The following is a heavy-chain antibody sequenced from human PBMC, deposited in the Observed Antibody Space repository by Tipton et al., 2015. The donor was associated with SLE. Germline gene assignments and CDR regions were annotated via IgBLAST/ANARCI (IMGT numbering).Heavy chain of an antibody. CDR2: INPSGGST. V-gene: IGHV1-46*01. CDR1: GYTFTSYY. Sequence: QLVQSGAEVKKPGASVKVSCKASGYTFTSYYMHWVRQAPGQGLEWMGIINPSGGSTSYAQKFQGRVTMTTDTSTSTAYMELRSLRSDDTAVYYCARDGEAGTKGWFDPWGQGTLVTVSS. J-gene: IGHJ5*02. D-gene: IGHD1-7*01. CDR3: ARDGEAGTKGWFDP.